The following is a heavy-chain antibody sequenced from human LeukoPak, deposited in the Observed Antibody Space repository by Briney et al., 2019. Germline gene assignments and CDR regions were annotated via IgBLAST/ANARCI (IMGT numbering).Heavy chain of an antibody. CDR1: GYSFTSYC. Sequence: GESLKISCKGSGYSFTSYCIGWVRQMPGKGLEWMGIIYPGDSDTRYSPSFQGQVTISADKSISTAYLQWSSLKASDTAMYYCARAAAAGSEGNWFDPWGQGTLVTVSS. D-gene: IGHD6-13*01. CDR2: IYPGDSDT. CDR3: ARAAAAGSEGNWFDP. J-gene: IGHJ5*02. V-gene: IGHV5-51*01.